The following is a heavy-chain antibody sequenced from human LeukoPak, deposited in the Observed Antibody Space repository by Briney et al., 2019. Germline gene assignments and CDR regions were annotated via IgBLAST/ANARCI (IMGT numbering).Heavy chain of an antibody. CDR1: GTAFRTYA. D-gene: IGHD5-12*01. V-gene: IGHV3-64D*06. J-gene: IGHJ5*02. Sequence: GGSLRLSCSASGTAFRTYAMHWVRQPPGKGLYYVSAISINGGSTYYADSVRGRLAISRDNSKNTLYLQMSSLRPDDTAVYYCVRTYDENPLGWFDPWGQGTLVTVSS. CDR2: ISINGGST. CDR3: VRTYDENPLGWFDP.